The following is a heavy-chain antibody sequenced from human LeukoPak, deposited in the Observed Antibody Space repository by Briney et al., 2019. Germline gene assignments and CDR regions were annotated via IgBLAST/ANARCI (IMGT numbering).Heavy chain of an antibody. V-gene: IGHV3-7*01. J-gene: IGHJ4*02. D-gene: IGHD1-1*01. CDR3: AREGNWDPWYFDY. Sequence: GGSLRLSCAASGFTFSSYWMSWVRQAPGKGLEWVDNIKQDGSEKYYVDSVKGRFTISRDNAKNSLYLQMNSLRAEDTAVYYCAREGNWDPWYFDYWGQGTLVTVSS. CDR2: IKQDGSEK. CDR1: GFTFSSYW.